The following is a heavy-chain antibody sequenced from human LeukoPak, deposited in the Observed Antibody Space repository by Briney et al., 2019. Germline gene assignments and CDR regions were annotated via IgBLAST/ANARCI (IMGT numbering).Heavy chain of an antibody. CDR1: GGSISSGCYY. CDR2: IYTSGST. Sequence: SETLSLTCTVSGGSISSGCYYWSWIRQPAGKGLEWIGRIYTSGSTNYNPSLKSRVTISVDTSKNQFSLKLSSVTAADTAVYYCAREDIYDYVWGSYRLHWGQGTLVTVSS. J-gene: IGHJ4*02. CDR3: AREDIYDYVWGSYRLH. D-gene: IGHD3-16*02. V-gene: IGHV4-61*02.